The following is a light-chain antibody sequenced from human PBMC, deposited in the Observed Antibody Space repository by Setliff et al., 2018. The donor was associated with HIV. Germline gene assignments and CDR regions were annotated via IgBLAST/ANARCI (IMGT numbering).Light chain of an antibody. CDR1: SSDVGGYNY. CDR2: DVS. V-gene: IGLV2-14*03. Sequence: QSALTQPASVSGSPGQSITISCTGSSSDVGGYNYVSWYQQHPGKAPKLMIYDVSQRPSGVSDRFSGSKSGITASLTISGLQPEDESDYYCSSYTASSTLVFGTGTKVTVL. J-gene: IGLJ1*01. CDR3: SSYTASSTLV.